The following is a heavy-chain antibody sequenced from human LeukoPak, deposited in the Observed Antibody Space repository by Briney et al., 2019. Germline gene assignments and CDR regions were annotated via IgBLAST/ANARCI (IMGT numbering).Heavy chain of an antibody. CDR3: VRGVRIAVAGTHYYFDY. D-gene: IGHD6-19*01. J-gene: IGHJ4*02. CDR1: GYTFTNYD. CDR2: MNPNSGNT. V-gene: IGHV1-8*01. Sequence: ASVKVSCKASGYTFTNYDINWVRQATGQGLEWRGWMNPNSGNTGYAQKFQGRVTMTKSTSITTAYMDLSSLRSEDTAVYYCVRGVRIAVAGTHYYFDYWGQGTLVTVSS.